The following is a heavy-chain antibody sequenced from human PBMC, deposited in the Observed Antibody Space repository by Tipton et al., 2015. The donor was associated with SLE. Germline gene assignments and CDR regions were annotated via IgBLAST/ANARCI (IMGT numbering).Heavy chain of an antibody. J-gene: IGHJ6*02. Sequence: TLSLTCAVYGGSFSGYYWSWIRQPPGKGLEWIGEINHSGSTNYNPSLKSRVTISVDTTKSRLSLGLTSVTAADTAIYYCARHMGVVYFYSYQGLDVWGQGTTVTVSS. CDR1: GGSFSGYY. CDR3: ARHMGVVYFYSYQGLDV. V-gene: IGHV4-34*01. D-gene: IGHD2-21*01. CDR2: INHSGST.